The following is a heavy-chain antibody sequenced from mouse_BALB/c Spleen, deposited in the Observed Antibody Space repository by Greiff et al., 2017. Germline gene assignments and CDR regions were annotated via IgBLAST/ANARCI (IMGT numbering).Heavy chain of an antibody. Sequence: EVNVVESGGGLVKPGGSLKLSCAASGFTFSSYAMSWVRQTPEKRLEWVASISSGGSTYYPDSVKGRFTISRDNARNILYLQMSSLRSEDTAMYYCARGGGYGLYFDYWGQGTTLTVSS. V-gene: IGHV5-6-5*01. CDR2: ISSGGST. D-gene: IGHD1-1*02. J-gene: IGHJ2*01. CDR3: ARGGGYGLYFDY. CDR1: GFTFSSYA.